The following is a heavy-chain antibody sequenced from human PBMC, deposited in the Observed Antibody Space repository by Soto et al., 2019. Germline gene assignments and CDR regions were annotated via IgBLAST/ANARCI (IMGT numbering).Heavy chain of an antibody. V-gene: IGHV1-69*02. CDR3: AITEGYCSGGSCYWPGY. CDR2: IIPILGIA. D-gene: IGHD2-15*01. J-gene: IGHJ4*02. CDR1: GGTFSSYT. Sequence: SVKVSCKASGGTFSSYTISWVRQAPGQRLEWMGRIIPILGIANYAQKFQGRVTITADKSTSTAYMELGSLRSEDTAVYYCAITEGYCSGGSCYWPGYWGQGTLVTVSS.